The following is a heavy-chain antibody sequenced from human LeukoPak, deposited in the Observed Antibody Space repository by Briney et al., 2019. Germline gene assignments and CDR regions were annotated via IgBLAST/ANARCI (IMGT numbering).Heavy chain of an antibody. V-gene: IGHV3-11*01. J-gene: IGHJ4*02. CDR3: ARERSFYGANLAVDY. CDR2: ISLSGSTI. CDR1: GFTFSDYY. Sequence: GGSLRLSCAASGFTFSDYYMSWIRQAPGKGLEWVSYISLSGSTIHYTDSVKGRFTISRNNARDSLFLQMNSLRAEDTAVYYCARERSFYGANLAVDYWGQGTLVTVSS. D-gene: IGHD4/OR15-4a*01.